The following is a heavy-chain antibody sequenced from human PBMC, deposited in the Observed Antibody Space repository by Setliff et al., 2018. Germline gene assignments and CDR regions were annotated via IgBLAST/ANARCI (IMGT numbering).Heavy chain of an antibody. CDR2: IHYSGST. D-gene: IGHD2-21*01. J-gene: IGHJ3*02. CDR3: ARSVVVIAYDAFDI. V-gene: IGHV4-39*01. CDR1: DASIGGSGYY. Sequence: PSETLSLTCTVSDASIGGSGYYWGWIRQPPGKGPEWIGNIHYSGSTHYNPSLKSRVTISVDTSKNQFSLNLNSVTAADTAVYYCARSVVVIAYDAFDIWGQGTMVTVSS.